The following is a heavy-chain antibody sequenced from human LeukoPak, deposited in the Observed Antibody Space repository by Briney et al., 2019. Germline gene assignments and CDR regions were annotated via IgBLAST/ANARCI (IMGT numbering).Heavy chain of an antibody. CDR1: GGSISSSSYY. D-gene: IGHD3-3*01. Sequence: SETLSLTCTVSGGSISSSSYYWGWIRQPPGKGLEWIGSIYYSGSTYYNPSLKSRVTMSVDTSKNQFSLKLSSVTAADTAVHYCARAVRGAYYDFWSGYYYYFDYWGQGTLVTVSS. V-gene: IGHV4-39*07. CDR2: IYYSGST. CDR3: ARAVRGAYYDFWSGYYYYFDY. J-gene: IGHJ4*02.